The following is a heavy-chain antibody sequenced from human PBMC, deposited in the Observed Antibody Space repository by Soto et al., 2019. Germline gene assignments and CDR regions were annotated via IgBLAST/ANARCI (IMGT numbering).Heavy chain of an antibody. D-gene: IGHD1-1*01. J-gene: IGHJ4*02. CDR2: VFHSGSA. V-gene: IGHV4-4*02. Sequence: QLQLQESGPGLVKPSGTLSLTCGVSGGSLSTPVWWSWVRLPPGKGLAWIGEVFHSGSANYIPSLQSPVTISLDKSTNQFSLRLSSVTAADTAVYYCARKAWTRLDYWGQGALVTVSS. CDR3: ARKAWTRLDY. CDR1: GGSLSTPVW.